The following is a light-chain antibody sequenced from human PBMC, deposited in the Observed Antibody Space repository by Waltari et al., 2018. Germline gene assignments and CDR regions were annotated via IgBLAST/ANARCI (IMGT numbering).Light chain of an antibody. V-gene: IGKV3-20*01. CDR2: GAS. CDR3: QQYGSSPLA. CDR1: QSVSRSY. Sequence: EIVLTPSPGTLSLSPGERATLSCRASQSVSRSYLAWYQQKPGQAPRLLIYGASSRATGIPDRFSGSGSGTDFTLTISRLEPEDFALYFCQQYGSSPLAFGQGTKVEIK. J-gene: IGKJ1*01.